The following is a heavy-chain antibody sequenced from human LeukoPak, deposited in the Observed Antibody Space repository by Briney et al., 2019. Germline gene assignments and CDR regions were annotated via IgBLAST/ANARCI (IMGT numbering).Heavy chain of an antibody. CDR2: INPNSGGT. J-gene: IGHJ4*02. CDR3: ARRYYYDSSGYYHPN. V-gene: IGHV1-2*02. CDR1: GYTFTGYY. Sequence: VASVKVSFKASGYTFTGYYMHWVRQAPGQGLEWMGWINPNSGGTNYAQKFQGRVTMIRDTSISTAYMELSRLRSDDTAVYYCARRYYYDSSGYYHPNWGQGTLVTVSS. D-gene: IGHD3-22*01.